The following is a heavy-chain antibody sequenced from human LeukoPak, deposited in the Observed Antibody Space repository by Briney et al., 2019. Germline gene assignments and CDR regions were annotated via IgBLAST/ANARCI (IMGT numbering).Heavy chain of an antibody. Sequence: SETLSLTCTVSGGSISSSYWSWLRQPPGKGLEWIGYIYYSGSTNYNPSLKSRVTISVDTSKNQFSLKLSSVTAADTAVYYCARSVEGYCSGGSCYSYYYYMDVWGKGTTVTVSS. CDR2: IYYSGST. CDR3: ARSVEGYCSGGSCYSYYYYMDV. D-gene: IGHD2-15*01. V-gene: IGHV4-59*01. J-gene: IGHJ6*03. CDR1: GGSISSSY.